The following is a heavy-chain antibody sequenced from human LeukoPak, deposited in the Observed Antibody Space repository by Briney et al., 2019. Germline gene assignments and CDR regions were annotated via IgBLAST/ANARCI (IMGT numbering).Heavy chain of an antibody. D-gene: IGHD3-16*01. J-gene: IGHJ4*02. CDR3: ARGHINSFGD. V-gene: IGHV3-64*01. CDR2: ISGNGGTT. Sequence: GGSLRLSCAASGFTFRSYGMHWVRQAPGKGLEYVSAISGNGGTTFYANSVKGRFTISRDNSKNTLYLQMGSLRAEDMAVYYCARGHINSFGDWGQGTLVTVSS. CDR1: GFTFRSYG.